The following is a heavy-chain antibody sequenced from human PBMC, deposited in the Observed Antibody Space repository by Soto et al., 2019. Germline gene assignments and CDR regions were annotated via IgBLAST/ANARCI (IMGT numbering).Heavy chain of an antibody. Sequence: ASVKVSCKASGYTFTSYDINWVRQATGQGLEWMGWMNPNSGNTGYAQKFQGRVTMTRNTSISTAYMELSSLRSEDTAVYYCARGTREWLFVHYYYYYMDVWGKGTTVTVSS. D-gene: IGHD3-3*01. V-gene: IGHV1-8*01. CDR1: GYTFTSYD. J-gene: IGHJ6*03. CDR2: MNPNSGNT. CDR3: ARGTREWLFVHYYYYYMDV.